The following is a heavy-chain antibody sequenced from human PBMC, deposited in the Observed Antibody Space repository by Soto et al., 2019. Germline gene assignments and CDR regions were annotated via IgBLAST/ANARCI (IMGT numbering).Heavy chain of an antibody. CDR2: INHSGST. D-gene: IGHD4-17*01. Sequence: PSETLSLTCAFYGGSFSGYYWSLIRQPPGKGLEWIGEINHSGSTNYNPSLKSRVTISVDTSKNQFSLKLSSVTAADTAVYYCAKFGTRGDYFVDYWGQGTLVTVS. J-gene: IGHJ4*02. CDR3: AKFGTRGDYFVDY. CDR1: GGSFSGYY. V-gene: IGHV4-34*01.